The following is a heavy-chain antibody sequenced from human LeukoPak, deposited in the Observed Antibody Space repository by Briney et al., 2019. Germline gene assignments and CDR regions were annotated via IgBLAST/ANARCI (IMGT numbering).Heavy chain of an antibody. Sequence: ASVKVSCKASGGTFSSYAISWVRQAPGQGLEWMGRINPNSGGTNYAQKFQGRVTMTRDTSISTAYMELSRLRSDDTAVYYCARTFDYWGQGTLVTVSS. CDR1: GGTFSSYA. CDR3: ARTFDY. J-gene: IGHJ4*02. V-gene: IGHV1-2*06. CDR2: INPNSGGT.